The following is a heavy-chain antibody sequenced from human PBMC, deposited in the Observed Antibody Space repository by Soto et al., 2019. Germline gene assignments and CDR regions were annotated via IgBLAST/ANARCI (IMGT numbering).Heavy chain of an antibody. Sequence: PVGSLTLSCAASGFTFSSYAMSWVRHPPGKGLEWVSAISGSGGSTYYADSVKCRFTISRDNSKNTLYLQMNSLRAEDTAVYYCAKGGIAVCPFYYYGRDVWGRGTTGAVAS. V-gene: IGHV3-23*01. CDR2: ISGSGGST. J-gene: IGHJ6*02. CDR1: GFTFSSYA. CDR3: AKGGIAVCPFYYYGRDV. D-gene: IGHD6-19*01.